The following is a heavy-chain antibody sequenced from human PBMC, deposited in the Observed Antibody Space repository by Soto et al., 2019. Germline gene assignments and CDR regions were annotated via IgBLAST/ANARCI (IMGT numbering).Heavy chain of an antibody. CDR2: IYYSGST. CDR3: ARGPYYYGSGSYPESYFDY. V-gene: IGHV4-31*03. D-gene: IGHD3-10*01. CDR1: GGSISSGGYY. J-gene: IGHJ4*02. Sequence: TLSLTCTVSGGSISSGGYYWSWIRQHPGKGLEWIGYIYYSGSTYYNPSLKSRVTISVDTSKNQFSLKLSSVTAADTAVYYCARGPYYYGSGSYPESYFDYWGQGTLVTVSS.